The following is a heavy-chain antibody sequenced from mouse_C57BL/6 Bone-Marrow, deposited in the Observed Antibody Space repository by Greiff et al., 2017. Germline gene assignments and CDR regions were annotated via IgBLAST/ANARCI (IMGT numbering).Heavy chain of an antibody. J-gene: IGHJ3*01. Sequence: EVQLQESGAELVRPGASVKLSCTASGFNIKDDYMHWVKQRPEQGLEWIGWIDPENGDTEYASKFQGKATITADTSSNTAYLQLSSLASEDTAVYYCTAGGVVTTANWGQGTLVTVSA. CDR2: IDPENGDT. V-gene: IGHV14-4*01. CDR3: TAGGVVTTAN. CDR1: GFNIKDDY. D-gene: IGHD2-2*01.